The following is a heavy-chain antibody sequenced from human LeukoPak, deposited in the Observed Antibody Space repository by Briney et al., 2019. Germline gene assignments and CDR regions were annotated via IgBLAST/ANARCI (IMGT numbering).Heavy chain of an antibody. CDR1: GGSISSSSYY. CDR2: IYYSGST. D-gene: IGHD3-10*01. V-gene: IGHV4-39*07. Sequence: SETLSLTCTVSGGSISSSSYYWGWIRQPPGKGLEWIGSIYYSGSTYCNPSLKSRVTISVDTSKNQFSLKLSSVTAADTAVYYCARDLALYGSGHYMDAWGKGTTVTISS. J-gene: IGHJ6*03. CDR3: ARDLALYGSGHYMDA.